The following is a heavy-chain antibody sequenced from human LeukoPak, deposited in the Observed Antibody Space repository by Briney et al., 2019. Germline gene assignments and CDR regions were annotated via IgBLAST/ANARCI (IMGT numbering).Heavy chain of an antibody. Sequence: SETLSLTCAVYGGSFSGYYWSWIRQPPGKGLEWIGEINHSGSTHYYPALKSRVTISVDTSKNQFSLKLSSVTAADTAVYYCARGVPPYYYGSGSFKGSYYYGMDVWGQGTTVTVSS. CDR2: INHSGST. CDR1: GGSFSGYY. D-gene: IGHD3-10*01. CDR3: ARGVPPYYYGSGSFKGSYYYGMDV. V-gene: IGHV4-34*01. J-gene: IGHJ6*02.